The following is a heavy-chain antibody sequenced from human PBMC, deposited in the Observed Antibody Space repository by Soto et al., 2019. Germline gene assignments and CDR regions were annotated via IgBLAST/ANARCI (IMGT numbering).Heavy chain of an antibody. D-gene: IGHD3-22*01. CDR3: ASPPDPDYYASGGYYYV. CDR2: IIPIFGTA. J-gene: IGHJ4*02. Sequence: QVQLVQSGAEVKKPGSSVKVSCKASGGTFSSYAISWVRQAPGQGLEWMGGIIPIFGTANYAQKFQGRVTITADESTSTAYMELSSLRSEDTAVYHCASPPDPDYYASGGYYYVWGQGTLVTVSS. CDR1: GGTFSSYA. V-gene: IGHV1-69*12.